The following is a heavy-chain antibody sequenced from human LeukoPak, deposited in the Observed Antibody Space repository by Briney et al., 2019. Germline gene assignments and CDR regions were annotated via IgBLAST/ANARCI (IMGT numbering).Heavy chain of an antibody. V-gene: IGHV1-18*01. CDR3: ARDLGHDYVWGSYRQEVPGY. Sequence: ASVKVSCKASGGTFSSYAISWVRQAPGQGLEWMGWISAYNGNTNYAQKLQGRVTMTTDTSTSTAYVELRSLRSDDTAVYFCARDLGHDYVWGSYRQEVPGYWGQGTLVTVSS. D-gene: IGHD3-16*02. CDR2: ISAYNGNT. J-gene: IGHJ4*02. CDR1: GGTFSSYA.